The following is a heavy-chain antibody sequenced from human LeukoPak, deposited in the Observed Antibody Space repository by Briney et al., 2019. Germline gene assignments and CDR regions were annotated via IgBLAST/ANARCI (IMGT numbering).Heavy chain of an antibody. J-gene: IGHJ4*02. CDR1: GYTFTSYF. Sequence: ASVTVSCKASGYTFTSYFMHWVRQAPGQGLEWMGIINPSGGSTSYAQKFQGRVTMTRDTSTSTVYMELSSLRSEDTAVYYCARAGSGSYYGDYWGQGTLVTVSS. V-gene: IGHV1-46*01. D-gene: IGHD1-26*01. CDR2: INPSGGST. CDR3: ARAGSGSYYGDY.